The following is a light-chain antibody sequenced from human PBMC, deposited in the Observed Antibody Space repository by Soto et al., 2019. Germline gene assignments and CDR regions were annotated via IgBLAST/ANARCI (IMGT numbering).Light chain of an antibody. CDR1: SSNIGNNY. CDR2: DND. V-gene: IGLV1-51*01. Sequence: QSVLTQPPSVSAAPGQKVTISCSGSSSNIGNNYVSWYQQFPGTAPKLLIYDNDKRPSEIPDRFSGSKSGTSATLAITGLQTGDEADYYCGTWDSSLSAGVFGGGTKVTVL. CDR3: GTWDSSLSAGV. J-gene: IGLJ2*01.